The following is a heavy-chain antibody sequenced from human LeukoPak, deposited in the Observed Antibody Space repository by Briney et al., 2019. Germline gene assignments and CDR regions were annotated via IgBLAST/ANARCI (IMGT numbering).Heavy chain of an antibody. CDR1: GFTFSSYA. V-gene: IGHV3-7*01. CDR3: ARAPDYYGSGSYYRVFDY. D-gene: IGHD3-10*01. Sequence: PGGSLRLSCAASGFTFSSYAMHWVRQAPGKRLEWVANIKQDGSEKYYVDSVKGRFTISRDNAKNSLYLQMNSLRAEDTAVYYCARAPDYYGSGSYYRVFDYWGQGTLVTFSS. CDR2: IKQDGSEK. J-gene: IGHJ4*02.